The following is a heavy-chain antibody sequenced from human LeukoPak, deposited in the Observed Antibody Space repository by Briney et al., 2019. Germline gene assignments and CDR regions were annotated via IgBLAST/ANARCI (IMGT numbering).Heavy chain of an antibody. CDR2: INHSGST. Sequence: SETLSLTCAVYGGSFSGYYWSWIRQPPGKGLESIGEINHSGSTNYNPSLKSRVTISVDTSKNQFSLKLSSVTAADTAVYYCARGRNDSNMYYFDYWGQGTLVTVSS. V-gene: IGHV4-34*01. CDR3: ARGRNDSNMYYFDY. D-gene: IGHD3-22*01. CDR1: GGSFSGYY. J-gene: IGHJ4*02.